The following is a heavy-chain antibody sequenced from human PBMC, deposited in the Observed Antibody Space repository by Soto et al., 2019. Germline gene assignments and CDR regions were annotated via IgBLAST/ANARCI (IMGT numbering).Heavy chain of an antibody. J-gene: IGHJ3*02. Sequence: GASVKVSGKASGYTFTSYGIRWVRQAPGQGLEWMGWISAYNGNTNYAQKLQGRVTMTTDTSTSTAYMELRSLRSDDTAVYYCARVTLNPDAFDIWGQGTMVTVSS. CDR1: GYTFTSYG. V-gene: IGHV1-18*04. CDR2: ISAYNGNT. CDR3: ARVTLNPDAFDI.